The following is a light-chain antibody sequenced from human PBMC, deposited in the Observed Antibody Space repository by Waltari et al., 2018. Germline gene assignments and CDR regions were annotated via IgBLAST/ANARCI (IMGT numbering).Light chain of an antibody. Sequence: DIQMTQSPSSLSASVGDRVTITCRASQGIGNNLVWYLQKPGKVPKVLIYAASTLQSGVPSRFSGSGSGTDFTLTISSLQPEDVATYYCQKYNTALPELTFGGGTKVEIK. CDR2: AAS. CDR1: QGIGNN. J-gene: IGKJ4*01. CDR3: QKYNTALPELT. V-gene: IGKV1-27*01.